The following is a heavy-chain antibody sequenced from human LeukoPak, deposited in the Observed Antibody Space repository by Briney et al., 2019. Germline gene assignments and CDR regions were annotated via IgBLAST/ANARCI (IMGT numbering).Heavy chain of an antibody. CDR1: GGSISNYY. D-gene: IGHD3-22*01. V-gene: IGHV4-59*01. J-gene: IGHJ3*02. CDR3: ARVGYYDSSGYYPYDAFDI. Sequence: SETLSLTCTVSGGSISNYYWSWIRQPPGKGLEWIGYISYTGSTNYNPSLKSRVTISVHTSKNQFSLRLSSVTAADTAVYYCARVGYYDSSGYYPYDAFDIWGQGTMVTVSS. CDR2: ISYTGST.